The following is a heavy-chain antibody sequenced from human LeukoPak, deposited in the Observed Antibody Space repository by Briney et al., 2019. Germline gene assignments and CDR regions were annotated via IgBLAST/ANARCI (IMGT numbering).Heavy chain of an antibody. D-gene: IGHD3-9*01. CDR3: AKGGYYDILTGYYPPFDY. J-gene: IGHJ4*02. Sequence: ERSLRLSCAASGFTFSSYGMHWVRQAPGKGLEWVAVISYDGSNKYYADSVKGRFTISRDNSKNTLYLQMNSLRAEDTAVYYCAKGGYYDILTGYYPPFDYWGQGTLVTVSS. CDR1: GFTFSSYG. CDR2: ISYDGSNK. V-gene: IGHV3-30*18.